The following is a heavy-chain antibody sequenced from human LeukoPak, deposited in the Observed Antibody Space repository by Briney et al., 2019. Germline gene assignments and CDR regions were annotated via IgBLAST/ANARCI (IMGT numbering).Heavy chain of an antibody. V-gene: IGHV1-8*01. J-gene: IGHJ6*03. Sequence: GASVKVSCKASGYTLTSYDINWVRQATGQGLEWMGWMNPNSGNTGYAQKFQGRVTMTRNTSISTAYMELSSLRSEDTAVYYCARVKLEGYYYYYYMDVWGKGTTVTVSS. D-gene: IGHD3-3*01. CDR1: GYTLTSYD. CDR3: ARVKLEGYYYYYYMDV. CDR2: MNPNSGNT.